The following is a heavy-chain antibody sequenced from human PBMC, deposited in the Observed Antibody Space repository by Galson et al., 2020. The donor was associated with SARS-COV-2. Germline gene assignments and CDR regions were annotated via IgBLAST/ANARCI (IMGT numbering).Heavy chain of an antibody. D-gene: IGHD6-13*01. Sequence: ASVKVSCKASGYTFTSYGISWVRQAPGQGLEWMGWISAYNGKTNYAQKLQGRVTMTTDTSTSTAYMELRSLRSDDTAVYYCARDGSSWYFHGMDVWGQGTTVTVSS. CDR3: ARDGSSWYFHGMDV. J-gene: IGHJ6*02. CDR1: GYTFTSYG. V-gene: IGHV1-18*04. CDR2: ISAYNGKT.